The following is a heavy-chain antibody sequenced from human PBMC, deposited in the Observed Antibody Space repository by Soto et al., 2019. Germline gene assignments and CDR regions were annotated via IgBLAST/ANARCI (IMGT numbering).Heavy chain of an antibody. V-gene: IGHV3-33*03. Sequence: QEQLVESGGGVVQPGMSLRLSCEGSGFTFRRHGMHWVRQSPGKGLEWLAVIWYDGSEQYYADSVKGRFTNSRDNSKNMLYLQLNTLTVEDTAVYYCARWSNHKVVDPWGQGTMVTVS. J-gene: IGHJ5*02. CDR1: GFTFRRHG. D-gene: IGHD2-8*02. CDR3: ARWSNHKVVDP. CDR2: IWYDGSEQ.